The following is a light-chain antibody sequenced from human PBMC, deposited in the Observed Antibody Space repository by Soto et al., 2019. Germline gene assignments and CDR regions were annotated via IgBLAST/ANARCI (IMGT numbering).Light chain of an antibody. V-gene: IGKV3-15*01. CDR3: QHYNTWPWT. J-gene: IGKJ1*01. CDR1: QSVSSN. CDR2: GAS. Sequence: EIVMTQSPATLSVSPGERATLSFRASQSVSSNLAWYQQKPGQAPRLLIYGASTRATGIPARFSGSGSGTEFTLTISSLQSEDSATYYCQHYNTWPWTFGQGTKVDIK.